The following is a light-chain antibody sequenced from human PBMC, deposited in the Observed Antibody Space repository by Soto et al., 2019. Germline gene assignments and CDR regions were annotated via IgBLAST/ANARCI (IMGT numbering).Light chain of an antibody. Sequence: EIVLTQSPATLSLSPGERATLSCRASQGVSSYLAWYQQKPGQAPRLLIYDASNRATGIPARFSGSGPGTDFTLTISSLEPEYFAVYYCQQRSNWITFGQGTRLEIK. J-gene: IGKJ5*01. CDR1: QGVSSY. CDR3: QQRSNWIT. CDR2: DAS. V-gene: IGKV3D-11*01.